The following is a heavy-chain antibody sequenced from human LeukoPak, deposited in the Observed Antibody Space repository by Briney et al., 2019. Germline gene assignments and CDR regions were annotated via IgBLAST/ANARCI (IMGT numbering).Heavy chain of an antibody. V-gene: IGHV4-34*01. CDR1: GGSFSGYY. Sequence: PSETLSLTCAVYGGSFSGYYWSWIRQPPGKGLEWIGEINHSGSTNYNPSLKRRVTISVDRSKNQFSLKLSSVTAADTAVYYCARDKSLDYWGQGTLVTVSS. J-gene: IGHJ4*02. CDR3: ARDKSLDY. CDR2: INHSGST.